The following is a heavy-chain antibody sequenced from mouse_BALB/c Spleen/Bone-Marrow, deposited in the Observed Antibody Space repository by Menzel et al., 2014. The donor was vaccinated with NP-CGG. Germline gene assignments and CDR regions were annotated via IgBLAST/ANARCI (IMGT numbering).Heavy chain of an antibody. D-gene: IGHD1-1*01. Sequence: VQVVESGAEMVRPGSSVKISCKASGYAFSNNWMNWMKQRPGQGLEWIGQIYPGDGDTNYNGKFKGKATLTADKSSSIAYMQLSSLTSEDSAVYFCHYFGSDYYVMDYWGQGTSVTVSS. CDR3: HYFGSDYYVMDY. J-gene: IGHJ4*01. CDR1: GYAFSNNW. CDR2: IYPGDGDT. V-gene: IGHV1-80*01.